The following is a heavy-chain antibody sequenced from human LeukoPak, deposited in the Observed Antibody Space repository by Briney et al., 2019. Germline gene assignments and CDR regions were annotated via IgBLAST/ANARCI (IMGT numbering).Heavy chain of an antibody. CDR3: ARGDDYGDYY. Sequence: GGSLRLSCAASGFTFSNYNMNWVRQAPGKGLEWVSSISSSSSYIYYADSVKGRFTISRDNAKNSLYLQMNSLRAEDTAVYYCARGDDYGDYYWGQGTLVTVSS. J-gene: IGHJ4*02. CDR2: ISSSSSYI. D-gene: IGHD4-17*01. CDR1: GFTFSNYN. V-gene: IGHV3-21*01.